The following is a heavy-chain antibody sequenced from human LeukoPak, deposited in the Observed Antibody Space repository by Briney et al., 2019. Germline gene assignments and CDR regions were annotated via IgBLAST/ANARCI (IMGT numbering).Heavy chain of an antibody. CDR1: GYTLTELS. CDR2: FDPEDGET. J-gene: IGHJ4*02. D-gene: IGHD5-18*01. Sequence: ASVKVSCKVSGYTLTELSMHWVRQAPGKGLEWMGGFDPEDGETIYAQKFQGRVTMTEDTSTDTAYMELSSLRSEDTAVYYCTTGTAWALYFDYWGQGTLVTVSS. CDR3: TTGTAWALYFDY. V-gene: IGHV1-24*01.